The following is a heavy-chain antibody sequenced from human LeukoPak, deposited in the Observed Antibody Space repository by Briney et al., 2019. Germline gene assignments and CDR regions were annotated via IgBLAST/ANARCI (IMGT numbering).Heavy chain of an antibody. CDR1: GFTFGDYA. CDR3: SRGLTSVGKKYWFDY. D-gene: IGHD2-8*02. J-gene: IGHJ4*02. V-gene: IGHV3-49*04. Sequence: PGGSLRLSCAGSGFTFGDYAMNWVRQAPGKGLEWVGLVRSKIYGGTTEYAASVKGRFTVSRDDSNNIAYLQLNSLTTEDTAVYYCSRGLTSVGKKYWFDYWGREPWSPSPQ. CDR2: VRSKIYGGTT.